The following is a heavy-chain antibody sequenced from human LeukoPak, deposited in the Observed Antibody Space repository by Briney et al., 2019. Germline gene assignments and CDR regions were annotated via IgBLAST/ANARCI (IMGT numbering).Heavy chain of an antibody. Sequence: PGGSLRLSCAASGFTFSSYAMSWVRQPPGKGLEWIGSIYYSGSTYYNPSLKSRVTISVDTSKNQFSLKLSSVTAADTAVYYCARVLRGWFDPWGQGTLVTVSS. CDR1: GFTFSSYA. J-gene: IGHJ5*02. CDR2: IYYSGST. CDR3: ARVLRGWFDP. V-gene: IGHV4-39*07. D-gene: IGHD3-10*01.